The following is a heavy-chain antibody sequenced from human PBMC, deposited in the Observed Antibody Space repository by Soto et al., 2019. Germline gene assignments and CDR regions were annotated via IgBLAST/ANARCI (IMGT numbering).Heavy chain of an antibody. CDR3: ARGSAPVAGTGCDS. Sequence: EVQLVESGGGLVQPGGSLRLSCTASGFTFINYWMHWVRQVPGKGLVWVSRMNSDGSDTTYAESVKGRFTISRDNAKNTLHLKMNSLRAEDTAVYYCARGSAPVAGTGCDSWGQGTLVTVSS. J-gene: IGHJ4*02. CDR1: GFTFINYW. D-gene: IGHD6-19*01. CDR2: MNSDGSDT. V-gene: IGHV3-74*01.